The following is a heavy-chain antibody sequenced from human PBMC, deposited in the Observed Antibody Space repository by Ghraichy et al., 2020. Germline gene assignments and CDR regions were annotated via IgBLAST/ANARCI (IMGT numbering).Heavy chain of an antibody. CDR1: GGSINISGYY. V-gene: IGHV4-61*03. CDR3: ARGYSSTLMNWFDP. CDR2: IYDSGST. Sequence: SETLSLTCTVSGGSINISGYYWSWIRQPPGKGLECIGYIYDSGSTKYNPSLKSRVTISVNTSKNHFSLKLTFVTAADTAVYYCARGYSSTLMNWFDPWGQGTLVTVYS. J-gene: IGHJ5*02. D-gene: IGHD2-2*01.